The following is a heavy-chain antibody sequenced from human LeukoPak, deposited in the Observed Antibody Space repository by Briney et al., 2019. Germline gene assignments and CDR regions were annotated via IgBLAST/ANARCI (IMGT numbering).Heavy chain of an antibody. Sequence: LEASVKVSCKASGFDFRDYFIHWVRQAPGEGLEWMGSINPDTEDSKIAQQFQGRVTMTRDTSMTTVYMELTRLRSDDTAVYYCARGPHWDPHFDYWGQGTLVTVSS. V-gene: IGHV1-2*03. CDR1: GFDFRDYF. D-gene: IGHD7-27*01. J-gene: IGHJ4*02. CDR3: ARGPHWDPHFDY. CDR2: INPDTEDS.